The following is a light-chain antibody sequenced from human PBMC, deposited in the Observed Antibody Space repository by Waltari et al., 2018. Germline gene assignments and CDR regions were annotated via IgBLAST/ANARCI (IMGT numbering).Light chain of an antibody. CDR3: QQYGKSPWT. CDR2: DAS. V-gene: IGKV3-20*01. Sequence: EIVLTQSPGTLSLSPGERATLSCRASQTVIANYLAWFRQRPGQAPRLLVYDASRRATGIPDRVSGSGSGTDFTLTISRLEPEDFAVYYCQQYGKSPWTFGQGTKVEIK. CDR1: QTVIANY. J-gene: IGKJ1*01.